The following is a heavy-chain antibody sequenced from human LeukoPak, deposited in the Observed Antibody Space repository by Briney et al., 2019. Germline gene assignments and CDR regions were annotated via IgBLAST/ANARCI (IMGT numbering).Heavy chain of an antibody. J-gene: IGHJ6*03. CDR2: MNPYSCNT. CDR1: GYTFTIYD. Sequence: ASEKVSCKASGYTFTIYDINWVRQSTAQGLEWVGRMNPYSCNTGYAQKFQGRVTMPRNPSISTAYMELSSLRSEDTAVYYCARAPMKGWLGTYYYYYYYMDVWGKGTTVTVSS. CDR3: ARAPMKGWLGTYYYYYYYMDV. D-gene: IGHD6-19*01. V-gene: IGHV1-8*01.